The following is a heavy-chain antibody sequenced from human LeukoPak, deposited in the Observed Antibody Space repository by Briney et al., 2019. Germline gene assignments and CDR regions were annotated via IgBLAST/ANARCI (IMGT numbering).Heavy chain of an antibody. J-gene: IGHJ4*02. Sequence: GASVKVSCKASGYTFTGYYMHWVRQAPGQGHEWMGRINPNSGGTNYAQKFQGRVTMTRDTSISTAYMELSRLRSDGTAVYYCATYDILTGYSPGFDYWGQGTLVTVSP. V-gene: IGHV1-2*06. CDR1: GYTFTGYY. D-gene: IGHD3-9*01. CDR2: INPNSGGT. CDR3: ATYDILTGYSPGFDY.